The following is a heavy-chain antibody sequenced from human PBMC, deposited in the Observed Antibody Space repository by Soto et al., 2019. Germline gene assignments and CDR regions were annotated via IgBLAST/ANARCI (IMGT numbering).Heavy chain of an antibody. CDR3: ARSSSIERHWFDP. Sequence: ASVKVSCKASGGTFSSYTISWVRQAPGQGLEWMGRIIPILGIANYAQKFQGRVTITADKSTSTAYMELSSLRSEDTAVYYCARSSSIERHWFDPWGQGTLVTVSS. V-gene: IGHV1-69*02. CDR2: IIPILGIA. CDR1: GGTFSSYT. J-gene: IGHJ5*02. D-gene: IGHD2-2*01.